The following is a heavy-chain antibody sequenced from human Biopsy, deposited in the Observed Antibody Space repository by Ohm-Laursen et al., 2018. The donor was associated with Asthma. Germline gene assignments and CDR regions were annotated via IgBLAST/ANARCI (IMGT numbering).Heavy chain of an antibody. CDR2: VHSTGST. CDR3: ARATSAWSQSGPHYFDH. CDR1: PGSINDYY. D-gene: IGHD2-2*01. V-gene: IGHV4-59*01. J-gene: IGHJ4*02. Sequence: SQTLSLTCTVSPGSINDYYSNWIRQFPGKGLEWIGYVHSTGSTRFNPSLKSRLTISVDTSVDQVSLKLTSVTAADTAVYYCARATSAWSQSGPHYFDHWGQGTLVTVSS.